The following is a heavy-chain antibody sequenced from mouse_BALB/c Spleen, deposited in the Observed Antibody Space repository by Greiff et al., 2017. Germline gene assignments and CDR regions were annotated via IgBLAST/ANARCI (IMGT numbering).Heavy chain of an antibody. V-gene: IGHV3-6*02. D-gene: IGHD1-1*02. Sequence: EVHLVESGPGLVKPSQSLSLTCSVTGYSITSGYYWNWIRQFPGNKLEWMGYISYDGSNNYNPSLKNRISITRDTSKNQFFLKLNSVTTEDTATYYCAPGAWFAYWGQGTLVTVSA. CDR3: APGAWFAY. CDR2: ISYDGSN. J-gene: IGHJ3*01. CDR1: GYSITSGYY.